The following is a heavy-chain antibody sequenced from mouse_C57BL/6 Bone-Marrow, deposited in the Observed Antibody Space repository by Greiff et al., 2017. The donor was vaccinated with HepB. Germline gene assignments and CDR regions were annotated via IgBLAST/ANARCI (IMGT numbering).Heavy chain of an antibody. CDR1: YTFTDYYM. CDR3: RAGGTAY. V-gene: IGHV1-83*01. Sequence: VQLQQSGPELVKPGASVKMSCKASGYTFTDYYMHWVKQKPGKGLEWIGGIYPGSGNTYYNEKFKGKATLAADTSSSTAYMQLSSLTSEDSAVYFCARAGGTAYWGQGTLVTVSA. CDR2: YPGSGNTY. D-gene: IGHD3-3*01. J-gene: IGHJ3*01.